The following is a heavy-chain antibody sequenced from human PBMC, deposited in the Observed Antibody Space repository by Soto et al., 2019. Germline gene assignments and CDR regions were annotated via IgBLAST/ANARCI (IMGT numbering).Heavy chain of an antibody. V-gene: IGHV4-39*01. CDR1: GGSISSSSYY. Sequence: SETLSLTCTVSGGSISSSSYYWGWIRQPPGKGLEWIGSIYYSGSTYYNPSLKSRVTISVDTSKNQFSLKLSSVTAADTAVYYCARQPPLRFLEWLGAFDIWGQGTMVTVSS. CDR3: ARQPPLRFLEWLGAFDI. D-gene: IGHD3-3*01. CDR2: IYYSGST. J-gene: IGHJ3*02.